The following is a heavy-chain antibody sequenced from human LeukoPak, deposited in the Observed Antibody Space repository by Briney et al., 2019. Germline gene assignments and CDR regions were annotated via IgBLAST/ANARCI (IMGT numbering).Heavy chain of an antibody. J-gene: IGHJ4*02. CDR3: AKDQDYYDSGGIDY. CDR1: GFPFNTQD. CDR2: ISGSGGST. Sequence: GGSLRLSCAASGFPFNTQDMSWVRQAPGKGLEWVSGISGSGGSTYYADSVKGRFTISRDNSRNTLYLQMNSLRAEDTAVYYCAKDQDYYDSGGIDYWGQGTLVTVSS. D-gene: IGHD3-10*01. V-gene: IGHV3-23*01.